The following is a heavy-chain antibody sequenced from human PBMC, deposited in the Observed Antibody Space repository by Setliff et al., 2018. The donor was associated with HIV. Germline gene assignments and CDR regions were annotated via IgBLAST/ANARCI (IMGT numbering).Heavy chain of an antibody. J-gene: IGHJ6*03. CDR1: GFTFSNAW. CDR2: IKSKTDGGTI. Sequence: GGSLRLSCAAAGFTFSNAWMNWVRQAPGKGLEWVGRIKSKTDGGTIDYAAPVKGRFTISRDDSKNTLYLQMNSLKTEDTAVYFCTTEKKIVVVEWDYHYMDVWGKGTTVTVSS. CDR3: TTEKKIVVVEWDYHYMDV. V-gene: IGHV3-15*07. D-gene: IGHD3-22*01.